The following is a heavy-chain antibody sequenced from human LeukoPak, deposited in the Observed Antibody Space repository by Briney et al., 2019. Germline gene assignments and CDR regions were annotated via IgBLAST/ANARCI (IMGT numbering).Heavy chain of an antibody. J-gene: IGHJ4*02. CDR3: ARGYYGSGSPDN. D-gene: IGHD3-10*01. CDR1: GYTFSDYY. V-gene: IGHV1-2*02. CDR2: MNPTSGAT. Sequence: ASVKVSCKASGYTFSDYYIHWVRQAPGQGLEWVGWMNPTSGATNYAQKLQDRATMTRDTSNNTSYMELSRLRSDDTAMYYCARGYYGSGSPDNWGQGTLVTVSS.